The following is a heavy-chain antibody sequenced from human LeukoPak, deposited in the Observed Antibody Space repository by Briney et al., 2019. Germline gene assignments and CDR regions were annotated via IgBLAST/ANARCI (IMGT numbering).Heavy chain of an antibody. Sequence: PSQTLSLTCTVSGGSISSGGYYWSWIRQHPGKGLEWFGYIYYSGTTYYNPSLKSRITISVDTSKNQFSLKLSSVTAADTAVYYCARTSTSIFGVVINAFDYWGQGTLVTVSS. V-gene: IGHV4-31*03. J-gene: IGHJ4*02. CDR2: IYYSGTT. CDR1: GGSISSGGYY. D-gene: IGHD3-3*01. CDR3: ARTSTSIFGVVINAFDY.